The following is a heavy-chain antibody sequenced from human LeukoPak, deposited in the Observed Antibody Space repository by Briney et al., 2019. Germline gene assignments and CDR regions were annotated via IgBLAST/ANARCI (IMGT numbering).Heavy chain of an antibody. CDR1: GFTFSSYA. D-gene: IGHD1-26*01. J-gene: IGHJ4*02. V-gene: IGHV3-23*01. CDR3: TRGSNSGSFRPDF. Sequence: GGSLRLSCAASGFTFSSYAMSWVRQAPGKGLEWVSAISGSGGSTYYADSVKGRFTISRDNSKNTLYLQMNSLRAEDTAVYYCTRGSNSGSFRPDFWGQGTLVTVSS. CDR2: ISGSGGST.